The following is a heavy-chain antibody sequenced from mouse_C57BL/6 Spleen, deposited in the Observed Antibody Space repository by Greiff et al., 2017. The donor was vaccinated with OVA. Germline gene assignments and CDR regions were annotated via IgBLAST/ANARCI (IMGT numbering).Heavy chain of an antibody. CDR1: GYAFSSSW. V-gene: IGHV1-82*01. CDR2: LYPGDGDT. CDR3: AQSVAYYSNYDYAMDY. D-gene: IGHD2-5*01. J-gene: IGHJ4*01. Sequence: LVKPGASVKISCKASGYAFSSSWMNWVKQRPGKGLEWIGRLYPGDGDTNYNGKFKGKATLTADKSSSTAYMQLSSLTSEDSAVYFCAQSVAYYSNYDYAMDYWGQGTSVTVSS.